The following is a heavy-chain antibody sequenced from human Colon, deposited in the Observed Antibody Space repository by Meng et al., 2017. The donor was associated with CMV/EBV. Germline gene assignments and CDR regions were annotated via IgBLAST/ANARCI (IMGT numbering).Heavy chain of an antibody. J-gene: IGHJ4*02. CDR2: ISGYNGNT. CDR1: GYTLSNYG. CDR3: AQNMRSGYNAYYYDF. D-gene: IGHD5-24*01. V-gene: IGHV1-18*01. Sequence: ASVKVSCKTSGYTLSNYGITWVRLAPGQGLEWVGWISGYNGNTHYARSVQGRVTMTIDISATTAYMELRSLRSDDTAIYYCAQNMRSGYNAYYYDFWGQGTLVTVSS.